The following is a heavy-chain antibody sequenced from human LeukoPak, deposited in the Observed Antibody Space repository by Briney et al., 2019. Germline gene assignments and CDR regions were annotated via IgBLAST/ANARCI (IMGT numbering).Heavy chain of an antibody. V-gene: IGHV3-21*01. D-gene: IGHD3-22*01. CDR3: AREDSSGSRDY. Sequence: SGGSLRLSCAASGFTFSSYSMNWVRQAPGKGLEWVSSIGSSSSSIFYVDSVKGRFTISRDNAKDSLYLQMNSLRAEDTAEYYCAREDSSGSRDYWGQGTLVTVSS. CDR1: GFTFSSYS. J-gene: IGHJ4*02. CDR2: IGSSSSSI.